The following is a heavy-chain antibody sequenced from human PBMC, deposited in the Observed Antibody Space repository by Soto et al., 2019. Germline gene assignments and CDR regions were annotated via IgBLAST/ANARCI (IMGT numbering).Heavy chain of an antibody. D-gene: IGHD2-21*02. CDR3: VKDPLLSPNRIVVVTAAYFDY. Sequence: GGSLRLSCSASGFTFSSYAMHWVRQAPGKGLEYVSAISSNGGSTYYADSVKGRFTISRDNSKNTLYLQMSSLRAEDTAVYYCVKDPLLSPNRIVVVTAAYFDYWGQGTLVTVSS. J-gene: IGHJ4*02. CDR1: GFTFSSYA. CDR2: ISSNGGST. V-gene: IGHV3-64D*08.